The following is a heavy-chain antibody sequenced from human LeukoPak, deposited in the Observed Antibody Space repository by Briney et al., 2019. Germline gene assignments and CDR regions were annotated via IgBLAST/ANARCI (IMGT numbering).Heavy chain of an antibody. CDR1: GFTFDDYA. Sequence: GGSLRLSCSASGFTFDDYAVSWFRQAPGKGLEWVGFIRSKAFGGTPECAASVRGRFTISRDDSKSIAYLQMNSLKTEDTAVYYCTRNTVTVHFDYWSQGTLVTVSS. V-gene: IGHV3-49*03. CDR2: IRSKAFGGTP. D-gene: IGHD4-17*01. CDR3: TRNTVTVHFDY. J-gene: IGHJ4*02.